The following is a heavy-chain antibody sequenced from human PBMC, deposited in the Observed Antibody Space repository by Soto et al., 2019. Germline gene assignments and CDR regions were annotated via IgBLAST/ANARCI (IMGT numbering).Heavy chain of an antibody. CDR3: ARVDTYDYYYAMDV. Sequence: PGGSLRLSCAASGFTVTSNYMNWVRQPPGKGLEWVSIIYSSGATYYADSVKGRFTISRDKSKNTLYIQMRNLRAEDTAIYYCARVDTYDYYYAMDVWGQGTTVTVSS. CDR2: IYSSGAT. J-gene: IGHJ6*02. CDR1: GFTVTSNY. D-gene: IGHD5-18*01. V-gene: IGHV3-53*01.